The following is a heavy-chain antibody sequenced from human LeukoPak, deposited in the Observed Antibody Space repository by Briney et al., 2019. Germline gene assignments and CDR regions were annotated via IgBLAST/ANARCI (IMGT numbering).Heavy chain of an antibody. V-gene: IGHV3-53*01. Sequence: GGSLRLSCAASGFAVSNNYMTWVRQAPGKGLEWASLIFAGVGTYYADSARGRFTISRDNSQNTLYLQMNSLEAEDAAVYYCARGDRGTGQLFDCWGQGTLVTVS. CDR3: ARGDRGTGQLFDC. J-gene: IGHJ4*02. CDR1: GFAVSNNY. D-gene: IGHD1-1*01. CDR2: IFAGVGT.